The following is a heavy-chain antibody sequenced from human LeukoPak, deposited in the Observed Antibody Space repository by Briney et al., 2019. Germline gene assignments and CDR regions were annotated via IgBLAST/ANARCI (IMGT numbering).Heavy chain of an antibody. J-gene: IGHJ4*02. Sequence: SGGSLRLSCAASGFTFSIYSMNWVRQTPGKGLEWVSSISSTSAYIYYADSVKGRFTISRDNAKNSLYLQMSSLSAEDTAAYYCAREPTPMILWGQGTLVTVSS. D-gene: IGHD5-18*01. V-gene: IGHV3-21*01. CDR2: ISSTSAYI. CDR1: GFTFSIYS. CDR3: AREPTPMIL.